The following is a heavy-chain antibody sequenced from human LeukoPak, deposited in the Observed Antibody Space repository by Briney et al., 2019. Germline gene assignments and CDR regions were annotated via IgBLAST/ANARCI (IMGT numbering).Heavy chain of an antibody. CDR2: IYYSGST. D-gene: IGHD3-22*01. Sequence: GSLRLSCAASGFTFSSYEMNWIRQPPGKGLEWIGSIYYSGSTYYNPSLKSRVTISVDTSKNQFSLKLSSVTAADTAVYYCLHYYDSSGYKDWYFDLWGRGTLVTVSS. J-gene: IGHJ2*01. CDR1: GFTFSSYE. V-gene: IGHV4-59*05. CDR3: LHYYDSSGYKDWYFDL.